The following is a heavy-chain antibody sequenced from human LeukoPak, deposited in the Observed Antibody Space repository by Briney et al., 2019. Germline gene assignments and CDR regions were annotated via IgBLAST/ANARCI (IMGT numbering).Heavy chain of an antibody. Sequence: PGRSLRLSCAASGFTFSSYGMHWVRQAPGKGLEWVAVISYDGSNKYYADSVKGRFTISRDNSKNTLYLQMNSLRAEDTAVYYCAKEFILLNPLDYWGQGTLVTVSS. CDR1: GFTFSSYG. J-gene: IGHJ4*02. CDR3: AKEFILLNPLDY. D-gene: IGHD3-10*01. V-gene: IGHV3-30*18. CDR2: ISYDGSNK.